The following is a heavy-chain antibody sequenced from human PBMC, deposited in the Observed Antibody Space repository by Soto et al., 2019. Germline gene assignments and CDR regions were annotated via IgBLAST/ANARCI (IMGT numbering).Heavy chain of an antibody. CDR1: GASTSSYS. V-gene: IGHV4-59*01. CDR2: IYKSGST. J-gene: IGHJ4*02. CDR3: ARVGAEALSDFDY. Sequence: PSETLSLTCTVSGASTSSYSWSWIWQPPGRGLEWIGFIYKSGSTNYNPSLKSRVTISVDTSRNHFSLNLASVTAADTAVYYCARVGAEALSDFDYWGQGTLVTVSS. D-gene: IGHD6-19*01.